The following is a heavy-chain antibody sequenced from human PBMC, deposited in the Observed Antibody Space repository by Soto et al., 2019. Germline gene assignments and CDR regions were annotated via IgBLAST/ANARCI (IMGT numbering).Heavy chain of an antibody. V-gene: IGHV3-30-3*01. CDR3: ARDPSWGSGYDALDI. J-gene: IGHJ3*02. Sequence: GGSLRLSCAASGFPFSSYAMHWVRQAPGKGLEWVAVISYDGSNKYYADSVKGRFTISRDNSKNTLYLQMNSLRAEDKAVYYCARDPSWGSGYDALDIWGQGTMVTVSS. CDR2: ISYDGSNK. D-gene: IGHD3-22*01. CDR1: GFPFSSYA.